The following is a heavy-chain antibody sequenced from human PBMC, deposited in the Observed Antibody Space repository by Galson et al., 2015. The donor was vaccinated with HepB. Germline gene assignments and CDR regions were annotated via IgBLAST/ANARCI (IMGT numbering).Heavy chain of an antibody. D-gene: IGHD2-2*01. V-gene: IGHV5-10-1*01. CDR1: GYTFTNYW. J-gene: IGHJ6*02. CDR2: IDPSDSYS. CDR3: ARRYCSSSRCSGAHFVYYGLDV. Sequence: QSGAEVKNPGESLRISCEGSGYTFTNYWITWVRRVPGKGLEWLGRIDPSDSYSNYNPSFEGHVTVSVDTSIATACLQWSSLTASDTSVYYCARRYCSSSRCSGAHFVYYGLDVWGQGTTVTVSS.